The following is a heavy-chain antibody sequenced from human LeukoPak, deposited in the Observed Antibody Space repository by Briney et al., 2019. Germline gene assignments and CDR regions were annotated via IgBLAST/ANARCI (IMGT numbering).Heavy chain of an antibody. CDR2: INHSGST. CDR1: GGSFSGCY. D-gene: IGHD2-2*01. V-gene: IGHV4-34*01. J-gene: IGHJ5*02. CDR3: AVVSSSWSWFDP. Sequence: SETLSLTCAVYGGSFSGCYWSWIRQPPGKGLEWIGEINHSGSTNYNPSLKSRVTISVDTSKNQFSLKLSSVTAADTAVYYCAVVSSSWSWFDPWGQGTLVTVSS.